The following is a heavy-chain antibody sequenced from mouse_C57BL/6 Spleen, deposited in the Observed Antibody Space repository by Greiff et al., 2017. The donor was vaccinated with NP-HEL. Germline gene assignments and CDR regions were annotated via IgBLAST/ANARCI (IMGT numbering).Heavy chain of an antibody. CDR2: INPNNGGT. CDR3: ARSGITTGVDWYFDV. D-gene: IGHD1-1*01. J-gene: IGHJ1*03. Sequence: VQLQQSGPELVKPGASVKIPCKASGYTFTDYNMDWVKQSHGKSLEWIGDINPNNGGTIYNQKFKGKATLTVDKSSSTAYMERRSLTSEDTAVYCCARSGITTGVDWYFDVWGTGTPVTVSS. CDR1: GYTFTDYN. V-gene: IGHV1-18*01.